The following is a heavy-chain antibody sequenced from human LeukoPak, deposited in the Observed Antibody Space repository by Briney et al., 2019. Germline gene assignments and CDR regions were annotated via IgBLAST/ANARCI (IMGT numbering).Heavy chain of an antibody. V-gene: IGHV4-38-2*02. CDR2: IYHSGST. J-gene: IGHJ4*02. D-gene: IGHD3-10*01. CDR3: GIDPADRGVYYFVF. Sequence: PSETLSLTCTVSGYSISSGYYWGWIRQPPGKGLEWIGSIYHSGSTYYNPSLKSRVTISVDTSKNQFSLKLSSVTAADTAVYYCGIDPADRGVYYFVFLGQGTLVTVSS. CDR1: GYSISSGYY.